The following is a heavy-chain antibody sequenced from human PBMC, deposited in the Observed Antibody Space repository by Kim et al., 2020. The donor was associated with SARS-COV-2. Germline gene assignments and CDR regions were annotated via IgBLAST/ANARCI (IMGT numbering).Heavy chain of an antibody. D-gene: IGHD6-13*01. Sequence: SETLSLTCTVSGGSIRSSSYYWGWIRQPPGKGLEWIGSINYSGSTYYNPSLKSRVTISLDMSKNQFSLKLNSVTAADTALYYCAREEGIAAAGNDYWGQRTLVTVSS. CDR1: GGSIRSSSYY. CDR2: INYSGST. CDR3: AREEGIAAAGNDY. V-gene: IGHV4-39*07. J-gene: IGHJ4*02.